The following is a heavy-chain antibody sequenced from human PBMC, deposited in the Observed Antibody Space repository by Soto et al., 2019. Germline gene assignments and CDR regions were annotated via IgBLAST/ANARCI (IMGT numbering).Heavy chain of an antibody. J-gene: IGHJ5*02. V-gene: IGHV4-59*01. CDR2: IYYSGST. Sequence: QVQLQESGPGLVKPSETLSLTCTVSGGSISSYYWSWIRQPPGKGLEWIGYIYYSGSTNYNPSLSSRVHVSVDSSKDLCSLKLSSVTAAGTAVYCCARPHGGSSGWDNWFDPWGQGTLVTVSS. CDR3: ARPHGGSSGWDNWFDP. D-gene: IGHD6-25*01. CDR1: GGSISSYY.